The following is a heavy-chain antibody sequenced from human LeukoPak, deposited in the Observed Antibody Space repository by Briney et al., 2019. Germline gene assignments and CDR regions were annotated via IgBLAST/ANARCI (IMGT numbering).Heavy chain of an antibody. V-gene: IGHV3-11*04. CDR1: GFTFSDYY. Sequence: KAGGSLRLSCAASGFTFSDYYMSWIRQAPGKGLEWVSYISSSGSTIYYADSVKGRLTISRDNSKNTVYLQMNSLRAEDTAVYYCARNIPVTRWGFWGQGTLVIVS. CDR2: ISSSGSTI. D-gene: IGHD2-21*01. CDR3: ARNIPVTRWGF. J-gene: IGHJ4*02.